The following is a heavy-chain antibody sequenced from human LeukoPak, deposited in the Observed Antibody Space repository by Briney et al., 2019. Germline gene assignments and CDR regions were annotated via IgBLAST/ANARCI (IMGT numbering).Heavy chain of an antibody. V-gene: IGHV3-21*01. D-gene: IGHD2-15*01. J-gene: IGHJ6*02. CDR2: ISSSSSYI. CDR3: ARDQAGYSRSRGMDV. Sequence: PGGSLRLSCAASGFTFSSYSMNWVRQAPGKGLEWVSSISSSSSYIYYADSVKGRFTISRDNAKNSLYLQMNSLRAEDTAVYYCARDQAGYSRSRGMDVWGQGTTVTDSS. CDR1: GFTFSSYS.